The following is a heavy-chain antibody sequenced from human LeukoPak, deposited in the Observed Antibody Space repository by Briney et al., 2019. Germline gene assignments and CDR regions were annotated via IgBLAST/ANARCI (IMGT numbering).Heavy chain of an antibody. D-gene: IGHD1-26*01. V-gene: IGHV3-21*01. Sequence: GGSLRLSCTVSGFTVSSNSMSWVRQAPGKGLEWVSSISSSSSYIYYADSVKGRFTISRDNAKNSLYLQMNSLRAEDTAVYYCAGFYSGGWFDPWGQGTLVTVSS. CDR2: ISSSSSYI. CDR3: AGFYSGGWFDP. J-gene: IGHJ5*02. CDR1: GFTVSSNS.